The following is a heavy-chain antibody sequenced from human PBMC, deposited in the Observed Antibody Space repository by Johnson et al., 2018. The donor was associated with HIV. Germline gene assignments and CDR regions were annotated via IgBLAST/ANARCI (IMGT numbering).Heavy chain of an antibody. CDR2: IRYDGSNK. J-gene: IGHJ3*02. V-gene: IGHV3-30*02. Sequence: QVQLVESGGGVVRPGESLRLSCAASGFTFSTYAMHWVRQAPGKGLEWVSFIRYDGSNKYYADSVKGRFTISRDNSKNTLYLQMTSLRAEDTAVYYCSKWNDSSGYIRGLDAFDIWGQGTMVTVSS. CDR3: SKWNDSSGYIRGLDAFDI. CDR1: GFTFSTYA. D-gene: IGHD3-22*01.